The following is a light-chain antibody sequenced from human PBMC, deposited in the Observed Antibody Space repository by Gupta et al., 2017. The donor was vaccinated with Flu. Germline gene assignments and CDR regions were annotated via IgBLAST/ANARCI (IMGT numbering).Light chain of an antibody. CDR2: DAS. Sequence: EIVLTQSPATLSLSPGERATLSCRASQDVNNYLSWYQQKRGQAPRLLIYDASNRAAGIPASFSGNGSEIDFTLTRRGLEDEEVAYYQRHQRRFPWTFGQGT. CDR1: QDVNNY. J-gene: IGKJ1*01. V-gene: IGKV3-11*01. CDR3: HQRRFPWT.